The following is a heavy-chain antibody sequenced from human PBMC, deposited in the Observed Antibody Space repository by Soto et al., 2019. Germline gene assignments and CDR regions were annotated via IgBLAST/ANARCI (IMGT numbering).Heavy chain of an antibody. D-gene: IGHD3-3*01. Sequence: SEPLSLTCTVSGGSINRCGYYWSWLRQHPGRGLEWLGYTYYSGSTYYNPSLKSRVTRSIDASKNQFSLKLSTVTAADTAVYYCARAQTIFRILTVFDYWGQGTLVTVSS. CDR3: ARAQTIFRILTVFDY. CDR1: GGSINRCGYY. V-gene: IGHV4-31*03. CDR2: TYYSGST. J-gene: IGHJ4*02.